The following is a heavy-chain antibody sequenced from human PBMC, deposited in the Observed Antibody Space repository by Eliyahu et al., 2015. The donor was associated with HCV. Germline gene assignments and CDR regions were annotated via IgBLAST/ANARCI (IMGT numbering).Heavy chain of an antibody. CDR3: ARDLVLGYYDSSGADY. D-gene: IGHD3-22*01. V-gene: IGHV3-74*03. Sequence: EVQLVESGGGLVQPGGSLRLSCAASGFTFXXYWMXWVRXAPGKGLVWVSRINSDGSDTTYADSVKGRFTISRDNAKNTLYLQMNSLRAEDTAVYYCARDLVLGYYDSSGADYWGQGTLVTVSS. CDR1: GFTFXXYW. J-gene: IGHJ4*02. CDR2: INSDGSDT.